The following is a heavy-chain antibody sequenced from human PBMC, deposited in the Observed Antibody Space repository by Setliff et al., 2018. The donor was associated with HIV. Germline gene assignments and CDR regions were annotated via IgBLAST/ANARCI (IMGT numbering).Heavy chain of an antibody. CDR3: ARERTGGWLVGDY. CDR1: GYTFTAYP. J-gene: IGHJ4*02. CDR2: INSVNHET. Sequence: ASVKVPCKASGYTFTAYPMHWVRQVPGQSLEWMGWINSVNHETILSQKFQDRIIITKDTSANAAYMELSSLTSEDTAVYYCARERTGGWLVGDYWGQGTLVTVSS. D-gene: IGHD6-19*01. V-gene: IGHV1-3*01.